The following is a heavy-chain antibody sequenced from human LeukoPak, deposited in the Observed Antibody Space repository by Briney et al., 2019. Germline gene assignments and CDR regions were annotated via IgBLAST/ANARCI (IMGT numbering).Heavy chain of an antibody. D-gene: IGHD3-22*01. J-gene: IGHJ4*02. CDR2: INHSGST. CDR3: ARGNDDSSGYYYFDY. V-gene: IGHV4-34*01. CDR1: GGSFSGYY. Sequence: PSETLSLTCAVYGGSFSGYYWSWIRQPPGKGLEWIGEINHSGSTNYNPSLKSRVTISVDTSKNQFSLKLSSVTAADTAVYYCARGNDDSSGYYYFDYWGQGTLVTVSS.